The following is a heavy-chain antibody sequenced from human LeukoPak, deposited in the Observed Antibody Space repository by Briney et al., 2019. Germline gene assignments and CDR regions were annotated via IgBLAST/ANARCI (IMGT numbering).Heavy chain of an antibody. J-gene: IGHJ6*03. CDR3: ERAYSSSPKAAGYYMDV. CDR2: VNPSSGGT. D-gene: IGHD6-13*01. V-gene: IGHV1-2*06. Sequence: GASVKVSCKASGYTFTGYYMHWVRQAPRQGLEWMGRVNPSSGGTNFAQKFQGRVTMTSDTSISTAYMELSRLRSDDTAVYYCERAYSSSPKAAGYYMDVWGKGTTVTVSS. CDR1: GYTFTGYY.